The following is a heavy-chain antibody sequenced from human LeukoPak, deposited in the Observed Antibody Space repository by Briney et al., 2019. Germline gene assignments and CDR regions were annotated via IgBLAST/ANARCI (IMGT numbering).Heavy chain of an antibody. CDR2: ISGNGAGT. CDR3: AKDQYYYGSGSPGY. V-gene: IGHV3-23*01. Sequence: GGSLRLSCAGSGFTFSSYAMSWVRQAPGKGLEWVSTISGNGAGTYYADSVKGRFTISRDNPTNTLYLQMNGLRGEDSAICYCAKDQYYYGSGSPGYWGQGTLVTVSS. CDR1: GFTFSSYA. D-gene: IGHD3-10*01. J-gene: IGHJ4*02.